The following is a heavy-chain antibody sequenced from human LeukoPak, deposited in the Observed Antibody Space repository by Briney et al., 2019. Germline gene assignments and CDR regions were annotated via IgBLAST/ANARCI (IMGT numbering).Heavy chain of an antibody. CDR3: ARHFSYYAILTPIDP. J-gene: IGHJ5*02. V-gene: IGHV4-39*01. CDR1: GGSISSSSYY. CDR2: IYYSGST. D-gene: IGHD3-9*01. Sequence: SETLSLTCTVSGGSISSSSYYWGWIRQPPGKGLEWIGSIYYSGSTYYNPSLKSRVTISVDTSKNQFSLKLSSVTAADTAVYYCARHFSYYAILTPIDPWGQGTLVTVSS.